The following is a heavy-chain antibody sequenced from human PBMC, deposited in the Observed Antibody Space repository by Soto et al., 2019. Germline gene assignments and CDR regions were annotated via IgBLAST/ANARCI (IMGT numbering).Heavy chain of an antibody. Sequence: QVQLVQSGAEVKKPGSAVKVSCKASGGACSSVDISWVRQAPGQGLDWMGGIIPLFGTTNYAEKFQGRGTITADASTSTAFMELSSLTSEDTAVYYCVRGLTEGYYGVEVWGQGTTVIVSS. D-gene: IGHD2-15*01. CDR3: VRGLTEGYYGVEV. CDR2: IIPLFGTT. J-gene: IGHJ6*02. V-gene: IGHV1-69*01. CDR1: GGACSSVD.